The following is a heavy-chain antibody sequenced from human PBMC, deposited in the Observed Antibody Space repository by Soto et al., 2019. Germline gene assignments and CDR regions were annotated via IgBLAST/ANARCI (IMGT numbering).Heavy chain of an antibody. CDR1: GYSFSYYW. V-gene: IGHV5-51*03. CDR3: ARPREAGKNYYVVDV. D-gene: IGHD6-19*01. J-gene: IGHJ6*02. Sequence: PREYLKISCKASGYSFSYYWIVWVRHVPGKGLEWMGIIYPGDSDTRHSPSFQGQVTISADKSINTAYLQWSSLKASDTAMYYCARPREAGKNYYVVDVWGQGTTVTVSS. CDR2: IYPGDSDT.